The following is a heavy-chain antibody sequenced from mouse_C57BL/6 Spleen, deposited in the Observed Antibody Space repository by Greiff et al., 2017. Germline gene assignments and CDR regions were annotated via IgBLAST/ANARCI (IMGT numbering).Heavy chain of an antibody. CDR2: IYPGDGDT. J-gene: IGHJ2*01. V-gene: IGHV1-82*01. CDR1: GYAFSSSW. Sequence: VQLQQSGPELVKPGASVKISCKASGYAFSSSWMNWVKQRPGKGLEWIGRIYPGDGDTNYNGKFKGKATLTADKSSSTAYMQLSSLTSEDSAVXFCAPAYYSNRGYWGQGTTLTVSA. D-gene: IGHD2-5*01. CDR3: APAYYSNRGY.